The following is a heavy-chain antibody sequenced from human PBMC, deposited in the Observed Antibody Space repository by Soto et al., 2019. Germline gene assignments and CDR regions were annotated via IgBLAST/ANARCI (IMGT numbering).Heavy chain of an antibody. D-gene: IGHD2-15*01. V-gene: IGHV3-66*01. CDR1: GFTVSSKY. J-gene: IGHJ6*04. CDR3: ARDDVLCDGGRCYGVPLDV. Sequence: GGSLRLSCAASGFTVSSKYMSWVRQAPGKGLERVSLIQSGGPTYYADSVKGRFTISRDTSENTLHLQMDSLRAEDTAVYYCARDDVLCDGGRCYGVPLDVWGKGTKVTVSS. CDR2: IQSGGPT.